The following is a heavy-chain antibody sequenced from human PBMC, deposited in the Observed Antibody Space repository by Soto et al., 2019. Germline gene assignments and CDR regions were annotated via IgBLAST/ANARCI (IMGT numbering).Heavy chain of an antibody. D-gene: IGHD3-22*01. CDR1: GFTFSSYA. CDR3: ARDVGYYGTDY. Sequence: QVQLVESGGGVVQPGRSLRLSCAASGFTFSSYAMHWVRQAPGKGLEWVAVISYDGSNKYYADSVKGRFTISRDNSKNTLYLQMNSLRAEDTAVYYCARDVGYYGTDYWGQGTLVTVSS. CDR2: ISYDGSNK. V-gene: IGHV3-30-3*01. J-gene: IGHJ4*02.